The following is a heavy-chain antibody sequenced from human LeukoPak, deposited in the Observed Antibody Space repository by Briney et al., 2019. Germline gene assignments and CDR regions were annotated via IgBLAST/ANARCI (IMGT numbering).Heavy chain of an antibody. CDR2: ISGSGVTT. V-gene: IGHV3-23*01. Sequence: GGSLRLSCAAPGFTFNNHAMSWVRQAPGMGLEWVSTISGSGVTTYYADSVRGRFTISRDNSKTTLYMQLNSLRPEDMAIYYCAKSPGQIQLDYFDYWGQGTLVTVSS. CDR1: GFTFNNHA. J-gene: IGHJ4*02. CDR3: AKSPGQIQLDYFDY. D-gene: IGHD1-1*01.